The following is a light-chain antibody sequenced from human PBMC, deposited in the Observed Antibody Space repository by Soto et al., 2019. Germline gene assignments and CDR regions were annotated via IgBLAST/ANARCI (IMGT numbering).Light chain of an antibody. CDR2: GAS. Sequence: EIVVTQSPASLSVSPSEGATLSCRASQSVGSNLAWYQQKPGQAPRLLIYGASTRATGIPDRFSGSGSGTDFTLTISSLEPEDSAVYYCQQRKNWPPIPFGQGTRLEI. V-gene: IGKV3D-15*01. CDR3: QQRKNWPPIP. J-gene: IGKJ5*01. CDR1: QSVGSN.